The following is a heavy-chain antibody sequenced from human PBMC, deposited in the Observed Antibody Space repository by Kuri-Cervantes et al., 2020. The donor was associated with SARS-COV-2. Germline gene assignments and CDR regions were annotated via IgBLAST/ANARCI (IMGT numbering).Heavy chain of an antibody. D-gene: IGHD1-26*01. CDR3: ARDMDALVGATLDY. CDR1: GYTFTGYY. Sequence: ASVHVSCKASGYTFTGYYMHWVRQAPGQGLEWMGWINPNSGGTNYAQKFQGRVTMTRDTSISTAYMELSRLRSDDTAVYYCARDMDALVGATLDYWGQGTLVTVSS. CDR2: INPNSGGT. J-gene: IGHJ4*02. V-gene: IGHV1-2*02.